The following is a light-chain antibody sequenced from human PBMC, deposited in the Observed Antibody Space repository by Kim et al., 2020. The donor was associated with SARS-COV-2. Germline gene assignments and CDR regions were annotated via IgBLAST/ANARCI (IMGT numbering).Light chain of an antibody. CDR3: SSYTTTDTWL. J-gene: IGLJ3*02. V-gene: IGLV2-14*03. CDR1: SSDIGAHKY. Sequence: GQSITIPCTGSSSDIGAHKYVAWYQQHPGRAPKFIIYDVNKRPAGVSLRSSGSKSGNTASLTISGLQAEDEAEYYCSSYTTTDTWLFGAGTQLTVL. CDR2: DVN.